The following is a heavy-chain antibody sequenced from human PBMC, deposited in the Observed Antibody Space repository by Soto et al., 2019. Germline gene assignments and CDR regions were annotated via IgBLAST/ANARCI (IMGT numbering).Heavy chain of an antibody. CDR1: RFTFSSYA. J-gene: IGHJ4*02. CDR2: ISGSGGST. D-gene: IGHD3-16*02. Sequence: EVQLLESGGGLVQPGGSLRLSCAASRFTFSSYAMSWVRQAPGKGLEWVSAISGSGGSTYYADSVKGRFTISRDNSKNTLYLQMNSLRAEDTAVYYCAKLSMITFGGVIGPLDYWGQGTLVTVSS. CDR3: AKLSMITFGGVIGPLDY. V-gene: IGHV3-23*01.